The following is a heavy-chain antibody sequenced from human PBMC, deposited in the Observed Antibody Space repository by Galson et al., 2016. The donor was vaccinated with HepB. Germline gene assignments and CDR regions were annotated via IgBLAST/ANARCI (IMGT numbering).Heavy chain of an antibody. J-gene: IGHJ4*02. V-gene: IGHV1-18*01. CDR3: ARTPYCGGDCSDF. Sequence: SVKVSCKASGYTYKTYGITWVRQAPGQGLEWMGWLAASNGNTIYGQNFQGRVTMTTDTSTSTAYMELRSLRSGDTAVYYCARTPYCGGDCSDFWGQGTLVTVSS. D-gene: IGHD2-21*02. CDR2: LAASNGNT. CDR1: GYTYKTYG.